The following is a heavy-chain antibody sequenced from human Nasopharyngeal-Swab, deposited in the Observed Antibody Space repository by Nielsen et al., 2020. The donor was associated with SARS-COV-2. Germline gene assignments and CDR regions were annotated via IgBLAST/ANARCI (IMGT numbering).Heavy chain of an antibody. CDR3: AKGVSNYGSGSSWDIDY. J-gene: IGHJ4*02. V-gene: IGHV3-30-3*02. D-gene: IGHD3-10*01. Sequence: PGKGLEWVAVISYDGSNKYYADSVKGRFTISRDNSKKTLYLQMNSLRAEDTAVYYCAKGVSNYGSGSSWDIDYWGQGTPVTVSS. CDR2: ISYDGSNK.